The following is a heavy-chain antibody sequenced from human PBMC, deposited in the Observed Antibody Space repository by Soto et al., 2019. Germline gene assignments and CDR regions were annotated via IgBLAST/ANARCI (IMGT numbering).Heavy chain of an antibody. Sequence: QVQLVESGGGVVQPGRSLRLSCAASGFTFSSYGMHWVRQAPGKGLEWVAVIWYDGSNKYYADSVKGRFTISRDNSTNTLYLQMNSLRAEDTAVYYCARELVYYGMDVWGQGTTVTVSS. J-gene: IGHJ6*02. CDR2: IWYDGSNK. V-gene: IGHV3-33*01. D-gene: IGHD6-13*01. CDR1: GFTFSSYG. CDR3: ARELVYYGMDV.